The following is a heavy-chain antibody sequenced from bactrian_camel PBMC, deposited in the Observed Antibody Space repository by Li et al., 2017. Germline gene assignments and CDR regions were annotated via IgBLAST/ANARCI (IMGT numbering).Heavy chain of an antibody. J-gene: IGHJ4*01. CDR2: TNKAGYSP. D-gene: IGHD6*01. CDR1: GFTFGSYY. Sequence: QLVESGGDLVRPGGSLRLSCAASGFTFGSYYMTWVRQAPGKGLERVSSTNKAGYSPYYADSVKGRFTVSRDNAKNTLYLQMNSLKTEGTAVYYCPMSFPFWPAVAGPRGGVEYNYWGQGTQVTVS. V-gene: IGHV3S28*01. CDR3: PMSFPFWPAVAGPRGGVEYNY.